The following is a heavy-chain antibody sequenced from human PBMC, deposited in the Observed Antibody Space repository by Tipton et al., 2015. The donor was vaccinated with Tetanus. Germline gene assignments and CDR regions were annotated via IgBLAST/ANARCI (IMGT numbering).Heavy chain of an antibody. D-gene: IGHD2-2*01. CDR1: GFIFTNYA. CDR2: ISWDGGST. V-gene: IGHV3-43*02. CDR3: AKDYCSSSSCSYYYYGMDV. Sequence: SLRLSCAASGFIFTNYAISWIRQAPGKRLEWVSLISWDGGSTYYADSVKGRFTISRDNSKNSLYLQMNSLRTEDTALYYCAKDYCSSSSCSYYYYGMDVWGQGTTVTVSS. J-gene: IGHJ6*02.